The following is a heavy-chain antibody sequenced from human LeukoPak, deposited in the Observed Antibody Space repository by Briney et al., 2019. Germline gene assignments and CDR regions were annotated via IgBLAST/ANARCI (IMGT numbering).Heavy chain of an antibody. D-gene: IGHD1-26*01. CDR1: GFTFSSYW. V-gene: IGHV3-7*01. Sequence: GGSLRLSCAASGFTFSSYWMSWVRQAPGKGLEWVANIKQDGSEKYYVDSVKGRFTISRDNAKNSLYLQMNSLRAEDTAVYYCEREGVSRELRYWGQGTLVTVSS. CDR3: EREGVSRELRY. CDR2: IKQDGSEK. J-gene: IGHJ4*02.